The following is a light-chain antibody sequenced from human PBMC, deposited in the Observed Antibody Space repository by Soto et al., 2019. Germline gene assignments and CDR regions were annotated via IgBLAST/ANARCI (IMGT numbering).Light chain of an antibody. CDR2: DVS. Sequence: ALTQPRSVSGSPGQSVTISCTGTSSDVGGYNYVSWYQQHPGKAPKLMIYDVSKRPSGVPDRFSGSKSGNTASLTISGLQAEDEADYYCCSYAGSYTPFYVFGTGTKVTVL. CDR3: CSYAGSYTPFYV. V-gene: IGLV2-11*01. J-gene: IGLJ1*01. CDR1: SSDVGGYNY.